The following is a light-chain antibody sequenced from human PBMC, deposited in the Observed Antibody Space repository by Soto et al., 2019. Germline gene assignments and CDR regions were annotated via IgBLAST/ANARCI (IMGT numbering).Light chain of an antibody. V-gene: IGLV2-14*01. J-gene: IGLJ2*01. CDR3: SSYTSSSTYVV. CDR1: SSDVGGYNY. Sequence: QSALTQPASVSGSPGQSITISCTGTSSDVGGYNYVSWYQQHPGKAPKLMIYDGSKRPSGVSNRFSGSKSGNTASLTISGLQAEDEADSYCSSYTSSSTYVVFGGGTKLTVL. CDR2: DGS.